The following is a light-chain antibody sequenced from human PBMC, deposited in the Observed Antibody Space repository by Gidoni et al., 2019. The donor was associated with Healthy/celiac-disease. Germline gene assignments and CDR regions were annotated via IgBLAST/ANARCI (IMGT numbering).Light chain of an antibody. CDR3: QQRSNWPRT. V-gene: IGKV3-11*01. Sequence: ELVLTQSPATLSLSPGERATLSCRASQSVSSYLAWYQQKPGQAPRLLIYDASNRATGIPARFSGSGSGTDFTLTISSREPEDFAVYYCQQRSNWPRTFGQGTKVEIK. CDR2: DAS. CDR1: QSVSSY. J-gene: IGKJ1*01.